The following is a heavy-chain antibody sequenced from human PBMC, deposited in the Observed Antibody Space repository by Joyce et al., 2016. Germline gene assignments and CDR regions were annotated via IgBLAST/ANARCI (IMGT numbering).Heavy chain of an antibody. J-gene: IGHJ5*02. CDR2: FNRNSGNT. Sequence: QVQLVQSGAEVKKPGASVKVSCKASGYTFTSYDINWVRQATGQGLEWMGWFNRNSGNTDYAQNFQGRVTMTRNTSISTAYMELSSLRSEDTAVYYCTRERNFGDLSFDPWGQGTLVTVSS. D-gene: IGHD4-17*01. V-gene: IGHV1-8*01. CDR3: TRERNFGDLSFDP. CDR1: GYTFTSYD.